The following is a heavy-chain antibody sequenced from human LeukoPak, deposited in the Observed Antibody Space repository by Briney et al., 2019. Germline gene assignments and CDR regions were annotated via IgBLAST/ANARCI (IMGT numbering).Heavy chain of an antibody. J-gene: IGHJ4*02. CDR2: IYYSGST. CDR3: ARDSYYYDSSGPYYFDY. D-gene: IGHD3-22*01. CDR1: GGSISSYY. Sequence: SETLSLTCTVSGGSISSYYWSWIRQPPGKGLEWIGYIYYSGSTNYNPSLKSRVTMSVDTSKNQFSLKLSSVTAADTAVYYCARDSYYYDSSGPYYFDYWGQGTLVTVSS. V-gene: IGHV4-59*12.